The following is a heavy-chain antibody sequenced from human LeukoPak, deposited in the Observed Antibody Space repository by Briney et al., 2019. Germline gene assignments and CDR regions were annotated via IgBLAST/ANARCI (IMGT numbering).Heavy chain of an antibody. CDR2: IYPGDSDT. D-gene: IGHD3-3*01. J-gene: IGHJ4*02. Sequence: PGESLRLSCTGSGYTFSSYWIGWVRQMPGKGLEWMGIIYPGDSDTRYSPSLQGQVTISVDTSIGTAYLQWSSLKASDTAIYYCARQNDFRLDYWGQGTLVTVSS. CDR3: ARQNDFRLDY. V-gene: IGHV5-51*01. CDR1: GYTFSSYW.